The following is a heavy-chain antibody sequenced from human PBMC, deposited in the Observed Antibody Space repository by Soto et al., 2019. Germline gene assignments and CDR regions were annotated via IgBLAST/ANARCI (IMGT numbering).Heavy chain of an antibody. Sequence: QVQLVQSGAEVKKPGASVKVSCKASGYSFSDYDINWVRQATGQGPEWMGWMNPNSGNTGYAQKFQGRVTMTRNTSINTAYMELSSLGSEDTAVYYCARANRYNWNDEGWFDPWGQGTLVTVSS. D-gene: IGHD1-20*01. CDR3: ARANRYNWNDEGWFDP. CDR1: GYSFSDYD. V-gene: IGHV1-8*01. CDR2: MNPNSGNT. J-gene: IGHJ5*02.